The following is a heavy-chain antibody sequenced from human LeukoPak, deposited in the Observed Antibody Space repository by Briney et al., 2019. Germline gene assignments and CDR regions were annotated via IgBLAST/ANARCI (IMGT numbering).Heavy chain of an antibody. J-gene: IGHJ4*02. CDR3: ARDRSYEHFDY. V-gene: IGHV3-30-3*01. CDR2: ISYDGSNK. Sequence: GGSLRLSCAASGFTFSSYAMHWVRQAPGKGLEWVAVISYDGSNKYYADSVKGRFTISRDNSKNTLYLQMNSLRAGDTAVYYCARDRSYEHFDYWGQGTLVTVSS. D-gene: IGHD5-12*01. CDR1: GFTFSSYA.